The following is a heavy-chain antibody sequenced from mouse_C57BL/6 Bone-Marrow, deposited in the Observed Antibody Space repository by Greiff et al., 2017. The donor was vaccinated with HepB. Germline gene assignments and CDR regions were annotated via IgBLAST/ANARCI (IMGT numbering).Heavy chain of an antibody. CDR1: GFNIKDYY. J-gene: IGHJ3*01. V-gene: IGHV14-1*01. D-gene: IGHD1-1*01. CDR3: TTRYYYGSSPFAY. CDR2: IDPEDGDT. Sequence: EVQLQQSGAELVRPGASVKLSCTASGFNIKDYYMHWVKQRPEQGLEWIGRIDPEDGDTEYAPKFQGKATMTADTSSNTAYLQLSSLTSEDTAVYYCTTRYYYGSSPFAYWGQGTLVTVSA.